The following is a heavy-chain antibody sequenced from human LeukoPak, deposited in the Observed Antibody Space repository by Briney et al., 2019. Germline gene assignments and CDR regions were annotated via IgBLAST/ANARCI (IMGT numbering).Heavy chain of an antibody. V-gene: IGHV3-66*01. D-gene: IGHD6-19*01. CDR2: IYSGGST. CDR1: GFTVSSNY. CDR3: ARDHQGSSGWYDGY. J-gene: IGHJ4*02. Sequence: GGSLRLSCAASGFTVSSNYMSWVRQAPGKGLEWVSVIYSGGSTYYADSVKGRFTISGDNSKNTLYLQMNSLRAEDTAVYYCARDHQGSSGWYDGYWGQGTLVTVSS.